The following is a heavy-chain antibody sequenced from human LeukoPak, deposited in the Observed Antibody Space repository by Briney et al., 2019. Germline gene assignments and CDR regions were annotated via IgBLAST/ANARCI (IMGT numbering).Heavy chain of an antibody. J-gene: IGHJ4*02. CDR2: ISSTSTYI. V-gene: IGHV3-21*01. CDR1: GFTFSSYS. CDR3: ARGGFGELY. Sequence: GGSLRLSCAASGFTFSSYSMNWVRQAPGKGLEWVSSISSTSTYIYSADSVKGRFTISRDNAKNSLYLQVNSLRAEDTAVYYCARGGFGELYWGQGTLVTVSS. D-gene: IGHD3-10*01.